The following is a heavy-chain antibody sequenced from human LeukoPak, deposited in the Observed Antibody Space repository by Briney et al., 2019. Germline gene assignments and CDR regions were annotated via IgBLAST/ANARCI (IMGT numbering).Heavy chain of an antibody. V-gene: IGHV1-3*01. D-gene: IGHD3-9*01. CDR3: ARERRYFCWLFDQ. Sequence: ASVKVSCKASGYTFTSYAIHWVRQAPGQRLEWMGWINAGNGNTKYSQKFQGRVTITRDTSASTAYMELSSLRSEDTAVYYCARERRYFCWLFDQWGQGTLVTVSS. CDR2: INAGNGNT. J-gene: IGHJ4*02. CDR1: GYTFTSYA.